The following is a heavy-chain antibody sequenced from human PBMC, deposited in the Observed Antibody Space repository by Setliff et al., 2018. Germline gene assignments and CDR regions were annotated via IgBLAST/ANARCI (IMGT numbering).Heavy chain of an antibody. V-gene: IGHV1-46*01. CDR2: IKPSGGST. CDR1: GYTFTNYY. Sequence: RASVKVSCKASGYTFTNYYMHWVRQAPGQGLEWMGIIKPSGGSTNYAQKFQGRVTMARDTSTSTVYMELSSLRSEDTAVYYCARESGGDYNFNFDYWGQGTLVTVSS. CDR3: ARESGGDYNFNFDY. D-gene: IGHD3-3*01. J-gene: IGHJ4*02.